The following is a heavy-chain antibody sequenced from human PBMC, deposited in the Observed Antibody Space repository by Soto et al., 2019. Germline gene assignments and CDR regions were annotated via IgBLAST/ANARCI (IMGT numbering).Heavy chain of an antibody. Sequence: PSETLSLTCTVSGGSISSYYWSWIRQPPGKGLEWIGYIYYSGSTNYNPSLKSRVTISVDTSKNQFSLKLSSVTAADTAVYYCARGSGSYYYYYGMDVWGQGTTVPVS. J-gene: IGHJ6*02. V-gene: IGHV4-59*01. CDR3: ARGSGSYYYYYGMDV. CDR2: IYYSGST. D-gene: IGHD1-26*01. CDR1: GGSISSYY.